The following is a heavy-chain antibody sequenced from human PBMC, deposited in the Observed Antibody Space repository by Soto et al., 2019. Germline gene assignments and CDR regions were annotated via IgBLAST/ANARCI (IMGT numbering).Heavy chain of an antibody. CDR2: IIPIFGTA. D-gene: IGHD3-10*01. CDR3: ARDRLTGYYGSGSLYYFDY. CDR1: GGTFSSDA. Sequence: QVQLVQSGAEVKKPGSSVKVSCKASGGTFSSDAISWVRQAPGQGLEWMGGIIPIFGTANYAQKFQGRVTITADESTSTAYMELSSLRSEDTAVYYCARDRLTGYYGSGSLYYFDYWGQGTLVTVSS. V-gene: IGHV1-69*01. J-gene: IGHJ4*02.